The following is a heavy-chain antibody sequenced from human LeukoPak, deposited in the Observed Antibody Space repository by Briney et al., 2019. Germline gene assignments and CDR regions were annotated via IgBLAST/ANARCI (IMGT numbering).Heavy chain of an antibody. CDR2: IKQDGSEK. V-gene: IGHV3-7*01. D-gene: IGHD3-9*01. CDR1: GFTFSSYW. Sequence: SGGSLRLSCAASGFTFSSYWMSWVRQAPGKGLEWVANIKQDGSEKYYVDSVKGRFTISRDNAKNSLYLQMNSLRAEDTAVYYCARDSQLRYFDWFPGPYYYYMDVWGKGTTVTVSS. J-gene: IGHJ6*03. CDR3: ARDSQLRYFDWFPGPYYYYMDV.